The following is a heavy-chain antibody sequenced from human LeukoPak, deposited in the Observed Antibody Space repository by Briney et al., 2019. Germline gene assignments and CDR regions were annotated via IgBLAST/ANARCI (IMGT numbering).Heavy chain of an antibody. CDR2: ISSNGGST. V-gene: IGHV3-64*01. CDR1: GFTFSSYA. J-gene: IGHJ4*02. D-gene: IGHD4-17*01. Sequence: GGSLRLSCAASGFTFSSYAMHWVRQAPGKGLEYVSAISSNGGSTYYANSVKGRFTISRDNSKNTLYLQMGSLRAEDMAVYYCARGGLITVTNCYFDYWGQGTLVTVSS. CDR3: ARGGLITVTNCYFDY.